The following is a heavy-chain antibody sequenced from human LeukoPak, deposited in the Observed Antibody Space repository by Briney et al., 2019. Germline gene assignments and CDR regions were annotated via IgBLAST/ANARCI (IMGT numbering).Heavy chain of an antibody. V-gene: IGHV1-2*02. CDR2: INPNSGGT. J-gene: IGHJ4*02. CDR1: GYTFTGYY. Sequence: ASVKVSCKASGYTFTGYYMHWVRQAPGQGLEWMGWINPNSGGTNYAQKFQGRVTMTRDTSISTAYMELSRLRSDDTAVYYCARGTRSGQWELLVWSDYWGRGNLVTVSS. CDR3: ARGTRSGQWELLVWSDY. D-gene: IGHD1-26*01.